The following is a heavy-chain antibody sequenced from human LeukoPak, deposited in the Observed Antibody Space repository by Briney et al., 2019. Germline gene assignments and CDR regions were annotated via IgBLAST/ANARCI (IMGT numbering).Heavy chain of an antibody. D-gene: IGHD2-15*01. Sequence: SETLSLTCTVSGDSISSGGYHWNWIRQRPGKGLEWIGYIYDSGSTYYSPSLKSRLTISVDTSKNQFSLRLNSVTAADTAVYYCARDEYCSGGSCYSGQTTFDYWGQGTLVTVSS. CDR1: GDSISSGGYH. CDR2: IYDSGST. V-gene: IGHV4-31*03. CDR3: ARDEYCSGGSCYSGQTTFDY. J-gene: IGHJ4*02.